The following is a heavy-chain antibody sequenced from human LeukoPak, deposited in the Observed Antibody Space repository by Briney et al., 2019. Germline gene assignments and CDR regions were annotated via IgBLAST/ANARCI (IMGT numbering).Heavy chain of an antibody. D-gene: IGHD3-3*01. CDR2: IYTSGST. Sequence: SETLSLTCIVSGGSISSYYWSWIRQPPGKGLEWIGYIYTSGSTNYNPSLKSRVTISVDTSKNQFSLKLSSVTAADTAVYYCARRGYDFWSGHDYYMDVWGKGTTVTVSS. V-gene: IGHV4-4*09. CDR3: ARRGYDFWSGHDYYMDV. CDR1: GGSISSYY. J-gene: IGHJ6*03.